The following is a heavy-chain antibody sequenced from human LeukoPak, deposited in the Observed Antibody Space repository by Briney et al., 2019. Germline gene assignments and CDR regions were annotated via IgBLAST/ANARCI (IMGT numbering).Heavy chain of an antibody. CDR3: AREASSGWYHLDY. V-gene: IGHV1-3*01. J-gene: IGHJ4*02. D-gene: IGHD6-19*01. Sequence: ASVKVSCKASGYTFTAYYMHWVRLAPGQGLEWMGWINGGNGNTKYSQKFQGRVTITRDTSASTAYMEVSSLRSEDTAVYYCAREASSGWYHLDYWGQGILVTVSS. CDR2: INGGNGNT. CDR1: GYTFTAYY.